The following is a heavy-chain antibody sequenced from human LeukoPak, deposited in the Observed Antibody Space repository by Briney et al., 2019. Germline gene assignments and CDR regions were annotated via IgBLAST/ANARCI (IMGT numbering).Heavy chain of an antibody. CDR1: GGSFSGYY. Sequence: SETLSLTCAVYGGSFSGYYWSWIRQPPGKGLEWIGEINHSGSTNYNPSLKSRVTISVDTSKNQFSLKLSSVIAADTAVYYCARAGPRTYYYDSSGFFDYWGRGTLVTVSS. D-gene: IGHD3-22*01. CDR2: INHSGST. J-gene: IGHJ4*02. CDR3: ARAGPRTYYYDSSGFFDY. V-gene: IGHV4-34*01.